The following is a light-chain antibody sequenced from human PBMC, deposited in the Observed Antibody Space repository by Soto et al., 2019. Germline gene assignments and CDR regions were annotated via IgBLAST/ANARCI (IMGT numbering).Light chain of an antibody. Sequence: DIQMTQSPSTLSASVGDRVTITCRASQSISSWLAWYQQKPGKSPKLLIYKSSSLERGVPSRFSVSGSGTEFTRTISSLQPEDFATYYCQQYNSYSGTFGQGTKVEIK. CDR1: QSISSW. V-gene: IGKV1-5*03. J-gene: IGKJ1*01. CDR2: KSS. CDR3: QQYNSYSGT.